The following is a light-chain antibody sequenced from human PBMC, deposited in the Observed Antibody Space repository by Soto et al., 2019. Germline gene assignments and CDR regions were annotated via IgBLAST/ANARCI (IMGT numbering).Light chain of an antibody. CDR2: KAS. CDR1: QSISSW. Sequence: DIQMTQSPSTLSASVGDRVTITCRASQSISSWLAWYQQKPGKAPKLLIYKASSLESGLPSRFSGSGSGTEFTLTISSLQPDDFATYYCQQYNSVLYTFGQGTKLEIK. J-gene: IGKJ2*01. CDR3: QQYNSVLYT. V-gene: IGKV1-5*03.